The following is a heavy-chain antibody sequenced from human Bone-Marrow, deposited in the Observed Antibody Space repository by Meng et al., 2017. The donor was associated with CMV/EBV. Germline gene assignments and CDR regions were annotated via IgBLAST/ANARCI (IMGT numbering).Heavy chain of an antibody. V-gene: IGHV3-21*01. Sequence: GESLKISCAASGFTFSSYSMNWVRQAPGKGLEWVSSISSSSSYIYYADSVKGRFTISRDNAKNSLYLQMNSLRAEDTAVYYCARGQRAVRGVDAFDIWGQGTRVTVSS. CDR1: GFTFSSYS. J-gene: IGHJ3*02. D-gene: IGHD3-10*01. CDR3: ARGQRAVRGVDAFDI. CDR2: ISSSSSYI.